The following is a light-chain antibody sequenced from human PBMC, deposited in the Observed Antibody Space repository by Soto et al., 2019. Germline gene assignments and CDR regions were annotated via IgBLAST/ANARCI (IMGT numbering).Light chain of an antibody. CDR2: GAS. CDR3: QQAKSFPLT. J-gene: IGKJ5*01. CDR1: QGISRS. Sequence: DIQITQSPSFVSASVGDRVTMTCRASQGISRSLAWYQQRQGKAPELMIYGASSLQSGVPSRFSVSGSGTDFTLTISILQPEDFATYYCQQAKSFPLTCGQGTRLEIK. V-gene: IGKV1-12*01.